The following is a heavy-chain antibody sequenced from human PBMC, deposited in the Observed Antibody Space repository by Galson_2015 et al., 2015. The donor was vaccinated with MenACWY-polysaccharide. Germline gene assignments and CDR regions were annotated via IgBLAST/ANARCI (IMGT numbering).Heavy chain of an antibody. D-gene: IGHD2-21*02. V-gene: IGHV4-39*01. CDR3: ARQDRYQGLDY. Sequence: ETLSLTCTVSGDSISYYWGWLRQPPGKGLEWIGSIHYSGSTYYSPSLKSRVTISVDTSNNHFSLKLNTVTAADTAVYYCARQDRYQGLDYWGQGTLVTVSS. J-gene: IGHJ4*02. CDR2: IHYSGST. CDR1: GDSISYY.